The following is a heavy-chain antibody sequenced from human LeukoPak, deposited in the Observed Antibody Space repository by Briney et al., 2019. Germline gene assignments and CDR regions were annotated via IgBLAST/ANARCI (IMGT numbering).Heavy chain of an antibody. CDR1: GFTFSSCA. D-gene: IGHD6-13*01. V-gene: IGHV3-23*01. Sequence: GGSLRLSCAASGFTFSSCAMSWVSQAPGKGLEWVSAISGSGGSTYYADSVKGRFTISRDNSKNTLYLQMNSLRAEDTAVYYCAKGSKAAAGSRPYNWFDPWGQGTLVTVSS. CDR2: ISGSGGST. J-gene: IGHJ5*02. CDR3: AKGSKAAAGSRPYNWFDP.